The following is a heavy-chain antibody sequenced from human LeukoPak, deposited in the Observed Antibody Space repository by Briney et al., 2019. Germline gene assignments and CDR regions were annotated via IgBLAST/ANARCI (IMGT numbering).Heavy chain of an antibody. CDR1: RFTFSSYS. D-gene: IGHD4-17*01. J-gene: IGHJ4*02. CDR2: ISSSTSYI. V-gene: IGHV3-21*01. Sequence: GGSLRLSCAASRFTFSSYSMNWIRQAPGKGLEWVSSISSSTSYIYYADSVKGRFTISKDNARNSLYLQMNSLRAEDTAVYYCARAGGSTVSHSDYWGQGTLVTVSS. CDR3: ARAGGSTVSHSDY.